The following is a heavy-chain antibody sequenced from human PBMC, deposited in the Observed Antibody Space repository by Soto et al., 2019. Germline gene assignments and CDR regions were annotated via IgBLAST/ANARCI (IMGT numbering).Heavy chain of an antibody. Sequence: SETLSLTCAVSGGSISSTNWWSWVRQPPGKGLEWIGEIYHSGSTNYNPSLKSRVTISLDKSKNQFSLKLSSVTAADTAVYYCASPQGSGTYYGWFDPWGQGTLVTVSS. V-gene: IGHV4-4*02. CDR1: GGSISSTNW. CDR2: IYHSGST. D-gene: IGHD3-10*01. J-gene: IGHJ5*02. CDR3: ASPQGSGTYYGWFDP.